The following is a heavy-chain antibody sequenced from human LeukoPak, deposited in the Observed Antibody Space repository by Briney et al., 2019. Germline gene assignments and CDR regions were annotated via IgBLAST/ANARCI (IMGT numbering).Heavy chain of an antibody. V-gene: IGHV3-48*04. CDR2: ISGSSSTI. J-gene: IGHJ4*02. CDR1: GFSFSTSN. CDR3: AKPYCSGGSCYWFSAFDY. D-gene: IGHD2-15*01. Sequence: GGSLRLSCAASGFSFSTSNMNWVRQAPGKGLEWVSYISGSSSTIYYADSVKGRFTISRDNAKNSLYLQMNSLRAEDTAVYYCAKPYCSGGSCYWFSAFDYWGQGTLVTVSS.